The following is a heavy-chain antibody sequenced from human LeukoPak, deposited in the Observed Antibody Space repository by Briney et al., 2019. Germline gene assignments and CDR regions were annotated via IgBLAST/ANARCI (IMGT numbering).Heavy chain of an antibody. V-gene: IGHV3-74*01. CDR1: GFTFSSYW. D-gene: IGHD5-24*01. J-gene: IGHJ4*02. CDR3: ARVEMATILGIDY. Sequence: GGSLRLSCAASGFTFSSYWMHWVRQAPGKGLVWVSRINSDGSSTSYADSVKGRFTISRDNAKNTLYLQMNSLRAEDTAVYYCARVEMATILGIDYWGQGTVVTVSS. CDR2: INSDGSST.